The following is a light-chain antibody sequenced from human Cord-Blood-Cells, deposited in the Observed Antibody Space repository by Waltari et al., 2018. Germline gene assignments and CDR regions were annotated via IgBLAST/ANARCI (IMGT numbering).Light chain of an antibody. J-gene: IGLJ2*01. Sequence: QSVPPQPPSPSVPPGLGATCSGSGSSSICGSNAVSRYQQLPGTAPKLLIYSNNQRPSGVPDRFSGSKSGTSASLAISGLQAEDEADYYCAAWDSSLSGVVFGGGTKLTVL. CDR3: AAWDSSLSGVV. CDR2: SNN. V-gene: IGLV1-44*01. CDR1: SSICGSNA.